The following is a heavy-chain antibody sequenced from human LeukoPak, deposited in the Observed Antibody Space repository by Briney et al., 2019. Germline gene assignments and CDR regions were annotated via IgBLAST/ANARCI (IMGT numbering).Heavy chain of an antibody. D-gene: IGHD2-2*01. Sequence: ASVKVSCKTSGYTFSEYYIYWVRQAPGQGLEWMGWINPNSGGTNYAQKFQGRVTMTRDTSISTAYMDLSSLRSEDTAVYYCARVVTPRYCSTTSCYWKGWFDPWGQGTLVTVSS. CDR1: GYTFSEYY. CDR3: ARVVTPRYCSTTSCYWKGWFDP. J-gene: IGHJ5*02. V-gene: IGHV1-2*02. CDR2: INPNSGGT.